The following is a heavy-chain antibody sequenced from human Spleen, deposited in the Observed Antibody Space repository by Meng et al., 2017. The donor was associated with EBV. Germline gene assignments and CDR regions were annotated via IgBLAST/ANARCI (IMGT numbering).Heavy chain of an antibody. Sequence: QVQLVLPGATLKNTGSSLKFPFTAAGGTLTSYAINWLRQTPGGGLEWMGGIVPVFDTVNYAQRFQDRVIITADKSTTPAYMEVTSLRSDDTAMYFCAIGDLKGILDYWGQGTLVTVSS. V-gene: IGHV1-69*06. J-gene: IGHJ4*02. CDR3: AIGDLKGILDY. CDR2: IVPVFDTV. CDR1: GGTLTSYA.